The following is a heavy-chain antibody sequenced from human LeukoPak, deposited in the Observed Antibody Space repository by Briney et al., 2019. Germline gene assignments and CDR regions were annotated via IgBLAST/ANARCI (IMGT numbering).Heavy chain of an antibody. V-gene: IGHV3-7*05. D-gene: IGHD3-22*01. CDR2: IKEDGRAT. CDR1: GFTFSNYW. J-gene: IGHJ4*02. Sequence: PGGSLRLSCAASGFTFSNYWMSWVRQAPGQGLEWVATIKEDGRATYYLDSVKGRFTISRDNAKSSLFLQMNSLRAEDTAVYYCARDDRYSSSDYPAPDYWGQGTLVTVSS. CDR3: ARDDRYSSSDYPAPDY.